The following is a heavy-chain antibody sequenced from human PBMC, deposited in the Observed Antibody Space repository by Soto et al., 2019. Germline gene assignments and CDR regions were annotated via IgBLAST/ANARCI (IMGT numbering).Heavy chain of an antibody. CDR3: ARVGRVYYGMDV. CDR2: IYYSGST. Sequence: SETLSLTCTVSGGSVSSGSYYWSWIRQPPGKGLEWIGYIYYSGSTNHNPSLKSRVTISVDTSKNQFSLKLSSVTAADTAVYYCARVGRVYYGMDVWGQGTTVTVSS. V-gene: IGHV4-61*01. J-gene: IGHJ6*02. CDR1: GGSVSSGSYY. D-gene: IGHD3-10*01.